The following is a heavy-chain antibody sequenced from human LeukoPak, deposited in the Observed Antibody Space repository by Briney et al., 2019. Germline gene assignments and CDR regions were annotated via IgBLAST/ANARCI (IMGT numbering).Heavy chain of an antibody. D-gene: IGHD3-10*01. J-gene: IGHJ4*02. CDR1: GFTFSSYA. V-gene: IGHV3-23*01. CDR2: ISGSGGST. CDR3: AKEAITMVRGTSQFDY. Sequence: GGSLRLSCAAYGFTFSSYAMSWVRQAPGKGLEWVSAISGSGGSTYYADSVKGRFTISRDNSKNTLYLQMNSLRAEDTAVYYCAKEAITMVRGTSQFDYWGQGTLVTVSS.